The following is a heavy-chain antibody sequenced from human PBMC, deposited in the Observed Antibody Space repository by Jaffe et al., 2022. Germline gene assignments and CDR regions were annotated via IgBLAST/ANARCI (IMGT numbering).Heavy chain of an antibody. J-gene: IGHJ5*02. CDR3: ARHSFIAVAGTWDNWFDP. CDR1: GYSISSGYY. V-gene: IGHV4-38-2*01. Sequence: QVQLQESGPGLVKPSETLSLTCAVSGYSISSGYYWGWIRQPPGKGLEWIGSIYHSGSTYYNPSLKSRVTISVDTSKNQFSLKLSSVTAADTAVYYCARHSFIAVAGTWDNWFDPWGQGTLVTVSS. CDR2: IYHSGST. D-gene: IGHD6-19*01.